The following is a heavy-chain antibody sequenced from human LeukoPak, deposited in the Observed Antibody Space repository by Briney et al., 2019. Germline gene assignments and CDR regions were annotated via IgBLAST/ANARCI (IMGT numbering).Heavy chain of an antibody. CDR3: ARVSWSPGTSYYYMDV. V-gene: IGHV4-59*01. D-gene: IGHD1-1*01. CDR2: VSDSGTT. J-gene: IGHJ6*03. CDR1: GGSISRYY. Sequence: SETLSLTCTVSGGSISRYYWSWIRQPPGKGLEWFGYVSDSGTTNYNPSLKSRVTISVDTSKNQFSLKLTSVTAADTVVYYCARVSWSPGTSYYYMDVWGKGTTITVSS.